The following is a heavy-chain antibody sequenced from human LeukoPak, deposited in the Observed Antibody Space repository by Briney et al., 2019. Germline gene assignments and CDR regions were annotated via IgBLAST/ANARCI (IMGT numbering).Heavy chain of an antibody. CDR3: ARVVYCSSSSCYPNYYYYMDV. J-gene: IGHJ6*03. V-gene: IGHV4-39*01. Sequence: SETLSLTCTVSGGSISSSSYYWGWIRQPPGKGLEWIGSIYYSGSTYYNPSLKSRVTISVDTSKNQFSLKLSSVTAADTAVYYCARVVYCSSSSCYPNYYYYMDVWGKGTTVTVSS. CDR1: GGSISSSSYY. CDR2: IYYSGST. D-gene: IGHD2-2*01.